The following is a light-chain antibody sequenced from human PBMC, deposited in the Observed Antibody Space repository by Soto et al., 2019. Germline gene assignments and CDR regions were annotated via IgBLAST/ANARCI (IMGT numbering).Light chain of an antibody. Sequence: IVVTQSPATLSVSPGEGVTLSCRASQSVSSNLAWYQQRPGQAPRLLIYGASSRATGIPDRFSGSGSGTDFTLTITRLEPEDFAVFYCQQYGSSPLTFGGGTKVDIK. CDR3: QQYGSSPLT. CDR1: QSVSSN. CDR2: GAS. J-gene: IGKJ4*01. V-gene: IGKV3-20*01.